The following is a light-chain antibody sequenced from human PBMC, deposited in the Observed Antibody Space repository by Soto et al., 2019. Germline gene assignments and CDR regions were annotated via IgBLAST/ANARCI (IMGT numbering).Light chain of an antibody. J-gene: IGLJ1*01. CDR3: SSYTSGTTYV. V-gene: IGLV2-14*01. Sequence: HSVLTQPASVSGSPGQSITISCTGTSSDVGGYHYVSWYQQYPGKAPKLIIYEVSNRPSGVSNRFSGSRSGNTASLTISGLQAEDEADYHCSSYTSGTTYVFGTGTKLTVL. CDR2: EVS. CDR1: SSDVGGYHY.